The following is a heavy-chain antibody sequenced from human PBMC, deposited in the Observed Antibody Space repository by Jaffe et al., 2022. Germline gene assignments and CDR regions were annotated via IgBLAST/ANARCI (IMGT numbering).Heavy chain of an antibody. V-gene: IGHV3-30*18. CDR3: AKDASSSWFDY. Sequence: QVQLVESGGGVVQPGRSLRLSCAASGFTFSSYGMHWVRQAPGKGLEWVAVISYDGSNKYYADSVKGRFTISRDNSKNTLYLQMNSLRAEDTAVYYCAKDASSSWFDYWGQGTLVTVSS. J-gene: IGHJ4*02. CDR2: ISYDGSNK. CDR1: GFTFSSYG. D-gene: IGHD6-13*01.